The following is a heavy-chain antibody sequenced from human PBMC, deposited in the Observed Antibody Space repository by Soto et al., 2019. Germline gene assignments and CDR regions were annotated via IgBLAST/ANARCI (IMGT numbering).Heavy chain of an antibody. J-gene: IGHJ6*03. CDR2: MNPNSGNT. CDR1: GYTFTSYD. CDR3: ARRFRITGTSYYYYYMDV. D-gene: IGHD1-20*01. V-gene: IGHV1-8*01. Sequence: RASVKVSCKASGYTFTSYDISWVRQATGQGLEWMGWMNPNSGNTGYAQKFQGRVTMTRNTSISTAYMELSSLRSEDTAVYYCARRFRITGTSYYYYYMDVWGKGTTVTVSS.